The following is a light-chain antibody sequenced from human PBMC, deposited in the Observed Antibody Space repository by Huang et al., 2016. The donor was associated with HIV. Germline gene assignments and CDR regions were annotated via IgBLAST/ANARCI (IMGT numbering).Light chain of an antibody. V-gene: IGKV3-15*01. CDR3: HQYHTWPPYT. CDR1: QSVSIN. CDR2: GAS. J-gene: IGKJ2*01. Sequence: EVVMTQSPATLSVSPGERATLSCRASQSVSINLAWYQQRPGQAPRLLIYGASTRATGTPARFSGSGSGTEFTLTISSLQSEDFALYFCHQYHTWPPYTFGQGTKVEIK.